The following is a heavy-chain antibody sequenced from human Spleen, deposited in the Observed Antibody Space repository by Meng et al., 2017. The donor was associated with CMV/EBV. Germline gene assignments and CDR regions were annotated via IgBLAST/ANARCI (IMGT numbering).Heavy chain of an antibody. Sequence: SETLSLTCTVSGGSISSSSHYWGWIRQPPGKGLEYIGSIYYSGSIDFNPSLKSRVTISVDTSQNKFSLKLSSVAAADTTVYYFAKDLDFDFWSGYYDVNGMDVWGQGTTVTVSS. V-gene: IGHV4-39*07. J-gene: IGHJ6*02. D-gene: IGHD3-3*01. CDR3: AKDLDFDFWSGYYDVNGMDV. CDR1: GGSISSSSHY. CDR2: IYYSGSI.